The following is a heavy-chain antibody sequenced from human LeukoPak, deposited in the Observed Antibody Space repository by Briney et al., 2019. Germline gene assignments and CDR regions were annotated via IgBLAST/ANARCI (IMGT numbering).Heavy chain of an antibody. CDR1: GFTSTTYA. J-gene: IGHJ4*02. CDR3: AKSRCRAVASAFDY. D-gene: IGHD6-19*01. CDR2: TSGSGDTK. V-gene: IGHV3-23*01. Sequence: GASLRLSCAASGFTSTTYAMTWVRQAPGKGLEWVSSTSGSGDTKNYADSVKGRFTISRDNSKITLFLQMNRLRAEDTAIYYCAKSRCRAVASAFDYWGRGTLVTVSS.